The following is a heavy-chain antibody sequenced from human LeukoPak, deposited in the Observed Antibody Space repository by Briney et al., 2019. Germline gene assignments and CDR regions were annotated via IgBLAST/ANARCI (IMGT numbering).Heavy chain of an antibody. CDR2: INHSGST. Sequence: GSLRLSCAASGFTFSSYWMSWIRQPPGKGLEWIGEINHSGSTNYNPSLKSRVTISVDTSKNQFSLKLSSVTAADTAVYYCARGLHSYGYTRSGPPPSFDYWGQGTLVTVSS. J-gene: IGHJ4*02. CDR3: ARGLHSYGYTRSGPPPSFDY. V-gene: IGHV4-34*01. CDR1: GFTFSSYW. D-gene: IGHD5-18*01.